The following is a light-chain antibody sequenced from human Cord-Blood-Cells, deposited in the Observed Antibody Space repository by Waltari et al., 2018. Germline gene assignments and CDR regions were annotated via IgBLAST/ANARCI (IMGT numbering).Light chain of an antibody. CDR1: SSYVGGYNY. J-gene: IGLJ1*01. CDR3: SSYTSSSTPYV. CDR2: EVS. V-gene: IGLV2-14*01. Sequence: QSALTQPASVSGSPGQSITISCTGTSSYVGGYNYVSWYQQHPAKAPKLMIYEVSNRPSGVSNRFSGSKSGNTASLTISGLQAEDEADYYCSSYTSSSTPYVFGTGTKVTVL.